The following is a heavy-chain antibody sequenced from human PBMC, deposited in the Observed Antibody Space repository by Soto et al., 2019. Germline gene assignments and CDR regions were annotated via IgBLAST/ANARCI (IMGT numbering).Heavy chain of an antibody. Sequence: QVQLVQSGAEVKKPGASVTVSCKASGYTFPNYGITWGRQAPGQGLEWMGWISPYNGNTNYAQKFQGRVTMTTDTSTSTAYMELRSLRSDDTAVYYCAKDSVAWGSYKVFDYWGQGTLVTVSS. CDR3: AKDSVAWGSYKVFDY. J-gene: IGHJ4*02. CDR1: GYTFPNYG. CDR2: ISPYNGNT. D-gene: IGHD3-16*01. V-gene: IGHV1-18*01.